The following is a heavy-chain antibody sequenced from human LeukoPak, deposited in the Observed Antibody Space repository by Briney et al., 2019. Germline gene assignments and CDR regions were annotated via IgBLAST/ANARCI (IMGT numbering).Heavy chain of an antibody. Sequence: GGSLRLSCAASGFTFSSYGMHWVRQAPGKGLEWVAFIRYDGSNKYYADSVKGRFTISRDNSKNTLYLQMNSLRAEDTAVYYCAREDVYYFDSSGSLSYWGQGTLVTVSS. CDR2: IRYDGSNK. CDR3: AREDVYYFDSSGSLSY. D-gene: IGHD3-22*01. J-gene: IGHJ4*02. CDR1: GFTFSSYG. V-gene: IGHV3-30*02.